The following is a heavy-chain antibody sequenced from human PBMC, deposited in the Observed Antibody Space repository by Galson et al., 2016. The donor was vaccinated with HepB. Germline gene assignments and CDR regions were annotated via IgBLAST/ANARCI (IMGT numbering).Heavy chain of an antibody. CDR2: IHPSGAYT. CDR3: ARANYNLLTGYYSGLDP. J-gene: IGHJ5*02. Sequence: SVKASCKASDNTFSKDYIHWVRQAPGQGLQWLGTIHPSGAYTTYAQRFDGRVTMTRDTATNTVYMELRALTSKDTAVYYCARANYNLLTGYYSGLDPWGQGTLVTVSS. D-gene: IGHD3-9*01. CDR1: DNTFSKDY. V-gene: IGHV1-46*01.